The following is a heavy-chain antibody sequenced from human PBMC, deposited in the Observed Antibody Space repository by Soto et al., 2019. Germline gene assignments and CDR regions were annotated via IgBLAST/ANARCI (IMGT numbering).Heavy chain of an antibody. Sequence: GGSLRLSCAASGFTFSSYSMNWVRQAPGKGLEWVSSISSSSSYIYYADSVKGRLTISRDNAKNSLYLQMNSLRAEDTAVYYCATTLPGRYSYGYYYYGMDVWGQGTTVTVSS. CDR1: GFTFSSYS. D-gene: IGHD5-18*01. V-gene: IGHV3-21*01. CDR3: ATTLPGRYSYGYYYYGMDV. J-gene: IGHJ6*02. CDR2: ISSSSSYI.